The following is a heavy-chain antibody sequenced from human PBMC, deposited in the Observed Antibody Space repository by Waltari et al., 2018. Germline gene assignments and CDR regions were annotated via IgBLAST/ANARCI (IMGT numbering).Heavy chain of an antibody. J-gene: IGHJ6*02. D-gene: IGHD2-2*01. Sequence: EVQLVQSGAEVKKPGESLKISCKGSGYSFTSYWIGWVRQMPGKGLEWMGIIYPGNYDTRYSPSFQGQVTISADKSISTAYRQWSSLKASDTAMYYCARPYCSSTSCYQDGMDVWGQGTTVTVSS. CDR1: GYSFTSYW. CDR3: ARPYCSSTSCYQDGMDV. CDR2: IYPGNYDT. V-gene: IGHV5-51*01.